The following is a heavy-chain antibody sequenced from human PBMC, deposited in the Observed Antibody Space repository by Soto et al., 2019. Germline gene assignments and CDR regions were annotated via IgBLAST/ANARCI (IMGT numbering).Heavy chain of an antibody. Sequence: GESLKISCKGSGYEFNSYWISWVRQVPGEGLKWMGRIDPTDSYTDYNPSFQGHVTISTDKSIATVYLQWSNLEASDSGIYYCLRPLYGAARTFDYWGQGTLVTVSS. V-gene: IGHV5-10-1*01. CDR1: GYEFNSYW. D-gene: IGHD3-10*01. J-gene: IGHJ4*02. CDR2: IDPTDSYT. CDR3: LRPLYGAARTFDY.